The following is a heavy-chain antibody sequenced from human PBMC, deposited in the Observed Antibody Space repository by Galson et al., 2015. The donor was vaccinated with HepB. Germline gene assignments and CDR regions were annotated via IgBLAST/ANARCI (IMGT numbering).Heavy chain of an antibody. J-gene: IGHJ4*02. CDR3: ANGRDGYNYFDY. D-gene: IGHD5-24*01. Sequence: SLRLSCAASGFTFSSYAMSWVRQAPGKGLEWVSAISGSGGSTYYADSVKGRFTISRDNSKNTLYLQMNSLRAEDTAVYYCANGRDGYNYFDYWGQGTLVTVSS. CDR2: ISGSGGST. CDR1: GFTFSSYA. V-gene: IGHV3-23*01.